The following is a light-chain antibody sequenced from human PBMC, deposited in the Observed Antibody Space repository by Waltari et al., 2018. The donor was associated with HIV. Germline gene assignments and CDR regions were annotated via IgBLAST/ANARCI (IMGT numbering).Light chain of an antibody. V-gene: IGLV8-61*01. Sequence: QTVVTQEPSISVSPGTTLMLTRGLTSAPGSTSFFSSWYPLTPGQPPRSLLYNTDDRSSGVPDRFSGSIVGNKAALTSTGAQAEDESVYYCVLYVRSGRVIGGGTRLTVL. CDR2: NTD. CDR1: SAPGSTSFF. CDR3: VLYVRSGRV. J-gene: IGLJ2*01.